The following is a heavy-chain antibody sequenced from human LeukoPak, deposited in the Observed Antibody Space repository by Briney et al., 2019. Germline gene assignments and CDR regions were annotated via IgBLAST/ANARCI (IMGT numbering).Heavy chain of an antibody. CDR2: ISGSGGST. J-gene: IGHJ4*02. D-gene: IGHD3-10*01. Sequence: PGGSLRLSCAASGFTFSSYGMHWVRQAPGKGLEWVSAISGSGGSTYYADSVKGRFTISRDNSKNTLYLQMNSLRAEDTAVYYCAKDREAWFGDSDYWGQGTLVTVSS. V-gene: IGHV3-23*01. CDR3: AKDREAWFGDSDY. CDR1: GFTFSSYG.